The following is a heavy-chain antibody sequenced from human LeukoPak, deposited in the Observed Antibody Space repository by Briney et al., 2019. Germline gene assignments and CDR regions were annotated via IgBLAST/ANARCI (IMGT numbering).Heavy chain of an antibody. D-gene: IGHD3-22*01. CDR1: GFTFSNYA. Sequence: PGGSLRLSCAASGFTFSNYAMSWVRQAPGKGLEWVSALSGSGGTTFYADSVKGRFTISRDNSKNTLYLQMNSLRAEDTAVYYCAKDPRENYYDSSGYFDYWGQGTLVTVSS. V-gene: IGHV3-23*01. CDR2: LSGSGGTT. CDR3: AKDPRENYYDSSGYFDY. J-gene: IGHJ4*02.